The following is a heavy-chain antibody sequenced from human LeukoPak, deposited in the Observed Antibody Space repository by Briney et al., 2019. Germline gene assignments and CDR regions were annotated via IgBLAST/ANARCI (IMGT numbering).Heavy chain of an antibody. V-gene: IGHV3-15*01. CDR1: GFTFSNAW. J-gene: IGHJ4*02. Sequence: GGSLRLSCADSGFTFSNAWMSWVRQAPGKGLEWVGRIKSKTDGAATDYAAPVKGRFTISRDDSKNTLYLQMNSLKTEDTAVYYCTRATMIRGVSDYWGQGTLVTVSS. CDR2: IKSKTDGAAT. D-gene: IGHD3-10*01. CDR3: TRATMIRGVSDY.